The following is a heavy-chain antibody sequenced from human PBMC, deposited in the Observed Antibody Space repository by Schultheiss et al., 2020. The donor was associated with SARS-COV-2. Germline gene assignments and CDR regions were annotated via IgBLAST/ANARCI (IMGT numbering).Heavy chain of an antibody. CDR3: ARGAGGYCSGGSCYSGYYYYGMDV. V-gene: IGHV4-34*01. CDR1: GGSFSGYY. CDR2: INHSGST. Sequence: LRLSCAVYGGSFSGYYWSWIRQPPGKGLEWIGEINHSGSTNYNPSVKSRVTMSVDTSKNQFSLKLSSVTAADTAVYYCARGAGGYCSGGSCYSGYYYYGMDVWGQGTTVTVSS. J-gene: IGHJ6*02. D-gene: IGHD2-15*01.